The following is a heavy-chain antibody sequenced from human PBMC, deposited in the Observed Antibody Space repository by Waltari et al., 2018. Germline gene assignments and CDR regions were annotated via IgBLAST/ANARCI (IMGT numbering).Heavy chain of an antibody. D-gene: IGHD3-10*01. CDR3: ARGGGLLRGVSGYGYGMDV. CDR1: GYSISSGYY. CDR2: INHSGRT. Sequence: QVQLQESGPRLVTPSETLSLNCAVSGYSISSGYYWDWIRQPPGKGLGWMGTINHSGRTYYNPSLKSRVTISVDTSKNHFSLEMRSVTAADTAVYYCARGGGLLRGVSGYGYGMDVWGQGTTVTVSS. V-gene: IGHV4-38-2*01. J-gene: IGHJ6*02.